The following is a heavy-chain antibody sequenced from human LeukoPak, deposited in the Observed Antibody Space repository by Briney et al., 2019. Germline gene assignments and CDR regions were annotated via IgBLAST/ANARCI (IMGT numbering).Heavy chain of an antibody. V-gene: IGHV4-34*01. D-gene: IGHD2-8*01. CDR3: ARDNGAIRAYYYHGMDV. CDR2: INHSGST. Sequence: PSETLSLTCAVYGGSFSGYYWSWIRQPPGKGLEWIGEINHSGSTNYNPSLKSRVTISVDTSKNQFSLKLSSVTAADTAVYYCARDNGAIRAYYYHGMDVWGQGTTVTVSS. J-gene: IGHJ6*02. CDR1: GGSFSGYY.